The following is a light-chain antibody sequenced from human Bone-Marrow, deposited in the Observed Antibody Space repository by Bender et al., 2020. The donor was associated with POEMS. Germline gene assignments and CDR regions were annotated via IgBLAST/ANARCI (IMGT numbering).Light chain of an antibody. CDR2: SDT. CDR3: SAWDDSLSGWV. CDR1: SPNIGLNT. Sequence: QSVVTQPPSLSEAPRQRVTISCSGSSPNIGLNTVNWYQQLPGTAPKLLIYSDTHRPSGVPDRFSASKSGTSASLAISGLQSEDEALYYCSAWDDSLSGWVFGGGTKLTVL. J-gene: IGLJ3*02. V-gene: IGLV1-44*01.